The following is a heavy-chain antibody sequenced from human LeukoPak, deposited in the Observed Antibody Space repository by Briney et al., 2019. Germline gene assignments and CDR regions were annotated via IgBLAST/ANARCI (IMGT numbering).Heavy chain of an antibody. CDR2: ISAYSAIT. V-gene: IGHV1-18*01. J-gene: IGHJ5*02. CDR3: ATTTTGWFAP. Sequence: ASVKVSCKAFGYTFTSNGFTWVRQAPGQGLEWMGWISAYSAITNYAQKFQGRVTMTTDTSTSTAYMELRSLRSDDTAVYYCATTTTGWFAPWGQGTLVTVSS. CDR1: GYTFTSNG. D-gene: IGHD1-1*01.